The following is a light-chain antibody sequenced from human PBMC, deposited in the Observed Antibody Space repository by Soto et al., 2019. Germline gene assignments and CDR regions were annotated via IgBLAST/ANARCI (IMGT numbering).Light chain of an antibody. V-gene: IGKV1-33*01. J-gene: IGKJ5*01. CDR1: QDISNY. Sequence: DIQMTQSPSSLSASVGDRVTITCQASQDISNYLNWYQQKPGKAPKLLIYDAANLGTGVPSRFSGSRSGTDFTFTISSLQPEDIATYYCQQYDNLPITFGQGTRLENK. CDR2: DAA. CDR3: QQYDNLPIT.